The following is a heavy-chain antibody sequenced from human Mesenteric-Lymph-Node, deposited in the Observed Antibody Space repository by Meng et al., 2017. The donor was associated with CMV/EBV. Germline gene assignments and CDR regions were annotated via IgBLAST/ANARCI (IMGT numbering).Heavy chain of an antibody. CDR3: ARVTQVQHFDF. CDR2: IYHSGTA. D-gene: IGHD2-15*01. CDR1: GFTFNSYA. Sequence: ESLKISCAASGFTFNSYALHWVRQSPGKGLEWVGNIYHSGTAYYNPSLKSRVTMSLDTSKNQFSLELSSVTAADTAVYYCARVTQVQHFDFWGQGTLVTVSS. J-gene: IGHJ4*02. V-gene: IGHV4-38-2*01.